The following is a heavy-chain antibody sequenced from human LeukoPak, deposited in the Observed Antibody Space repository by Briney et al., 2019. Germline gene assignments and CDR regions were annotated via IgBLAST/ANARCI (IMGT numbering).Heavy chain of an antibody. CDR1: GGSISSGSYY. J-gene: IGHJ5*02. CDR2: IYTSGST. D-gene: IGHD3-10*01. Sequence: SETLSLTCTVSGGSISSGSYYWSWIRQPAGKGLEWIGRIYTSGSTNYNPSLKSRVTISVDTSKSQFSLKLSSVTAADTAVYYCARDRGPVLLWFGELAYNWFDPWGQGTLVTVSS. CDR3: ARDRGPVLLWFGELAYNWFDP. V-gene: IGHV4-61*02.